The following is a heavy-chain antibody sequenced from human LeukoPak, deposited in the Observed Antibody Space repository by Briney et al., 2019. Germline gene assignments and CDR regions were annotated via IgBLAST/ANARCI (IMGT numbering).Heavy chain of an antibody. CDR2: IYTSGST. CDR3: ARENSGSYREFDY. D-gene: IGHD1-26*01. Sequence: PSETLSLTCTVSGGSISSYYWSWIRQPAGKGLEWIGRIYTSGSTNYNASLKSRVSMSVDTSKNQFSLKLSSVTAADTAVFYCARENSGSYREFDYWGQRTLVTVSS. V-gene: IGHV4-4*07. CDR1: GGSISSYY. J-gene: IGHJ4*02.